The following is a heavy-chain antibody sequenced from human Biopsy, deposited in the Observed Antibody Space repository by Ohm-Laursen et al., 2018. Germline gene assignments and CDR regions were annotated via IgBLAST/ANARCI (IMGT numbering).Heavy chain of an antibody. V-gene: IGHV4-61*01. J-gene: IGHJ4*02. CDR2: IYYSGST. CDR1: GGSVSSGSYY. CDR3: ARGSSYGYDFDY. D-gene: IGHD5-18*01. Sequence: SETLSLTCTVPGGSVSSGSYYWSWIRQPPGKGLEWIGNIYYSGSTNFNPSLKSRVTISVDTSKNQFSLKLSSVTAADTAVYFCARGSSYGYDFDYWGQGTLVAVSS.